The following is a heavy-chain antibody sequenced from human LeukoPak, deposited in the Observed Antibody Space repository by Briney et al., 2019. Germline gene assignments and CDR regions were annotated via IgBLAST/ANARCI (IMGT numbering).Heavy chain of an antibody. V-gene: IGHV4-59*01. J-gene: IGHJ3*02. Sequence: SETLSLTCTVSGGSISSYYWSWIRQPPGKGLEWIGYIYYSGSTNYNPSLKSRVTISVDTSKNQFSLKLSSVTAADTAVYYGATTDSSGYYHAGAFGIWGQGTMVTVSS. CDR2: IYYSGST. CDR1: GGSISSYY. CDR3: ATTDSSGYYHAGAFGI. D-gene: IGHD3-22*01.